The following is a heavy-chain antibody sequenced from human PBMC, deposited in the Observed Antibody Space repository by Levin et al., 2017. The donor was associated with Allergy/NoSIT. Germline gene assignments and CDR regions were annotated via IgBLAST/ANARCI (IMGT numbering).Heavy chain of an antibody. J-gene: IGHJ6*03. CDR2: IWYDGNVK. CDR3: ARAEVYHYDVLTDYYYYYMDV. Sequence: GESLKISCTASGFTFNTYGMHWVRKAPGKGLEWVAIIWYDGNVKNYTDSVKGRFTVSRDNSKSTVYLQMNSLRAEDTAVYYCARAEVYHYDVLTDYYYYYMDVWGRGTTVIVSS. CDR1: GFTFNTYG. D-gene: IGHD3-9*01. V-gene: IGHV3-33*01.